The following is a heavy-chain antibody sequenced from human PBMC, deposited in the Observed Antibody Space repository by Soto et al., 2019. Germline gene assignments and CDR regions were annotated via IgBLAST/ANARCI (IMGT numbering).Heavy chain of an antibody. V-gene: IGHV4-59*01. J-gene: IGHJ4*02. CDR2: IYYSGST. CDR1: GGSIISYY. CDR3: ARDSKEGYFDY. Sequence: SETLSLTCTVSGGSIISYYWSWIRQPPWKGLEWIGYIYYSGSTNYNPSLKSRVTISVDTSKNQFSLKLSSVTAADTAVYYCARDSKEGYFDYWGQGTLVTVSS.